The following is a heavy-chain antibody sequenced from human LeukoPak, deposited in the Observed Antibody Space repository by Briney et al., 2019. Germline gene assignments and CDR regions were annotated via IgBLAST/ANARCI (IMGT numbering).Heavy chain of an antibody. CDR2: INHSGST. Sequence: PSETLSLTCAVYGGSFSGYYWSWIRQPPGKGLEWIGEINHSGSTNYNPSLKSRVTISVDTSKNQFSLKLRSVTAADTAVYYCASSSFFRREIFDYWGQGTLVTVSS. CDR3: ASSSFFRREIFDY. D-gene: IGHD5-24*01. CDR1: GGSFSGYY. V-gene: IGHV4-34*01. J-gene: IGHJ4*02.